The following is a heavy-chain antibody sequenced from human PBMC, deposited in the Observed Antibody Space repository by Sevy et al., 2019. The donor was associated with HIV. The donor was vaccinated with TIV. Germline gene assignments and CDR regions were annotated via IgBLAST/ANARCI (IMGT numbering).Heavy chain of an antibody. Sequence: GESLKISCAASGFTFSSYSMNWVRQAPGKGLEWVSSISSSSSYIYYADSVKGRFTISRDNAKNSLYLQMNSLRAEDTAVYYCARGIFKGFWGYFDYWGQGTLVTVSS. CDR2: ISSSSSYI. J-gene: IGHJ4*02. CDR3: ARGIFKGFWGYFDY. D-gene: IGHD3-16*01. V-gene: IGHV3-21*01. CDR1: GFTFSSYS.